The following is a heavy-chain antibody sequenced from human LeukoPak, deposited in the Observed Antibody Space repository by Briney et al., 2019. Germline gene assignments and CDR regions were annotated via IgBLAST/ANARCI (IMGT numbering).Heavy chain of an antibody. CDR1: GFTFSSYS. CDR3: ARLRYYGMDV. CDR2: ISSSSTI. Sequence: GGSLRLSCAASGFTFSSYSMNWVRQAPGKGLEWVSYISSSSTIYYADSVKGRFTISRDNAKNSLYLQMNSLRVEDTAVYYCARLRYYGMDVWGQGTTVTVSS. J-gene: IGHJ6*02. V-gene: IGHV3-48*04.